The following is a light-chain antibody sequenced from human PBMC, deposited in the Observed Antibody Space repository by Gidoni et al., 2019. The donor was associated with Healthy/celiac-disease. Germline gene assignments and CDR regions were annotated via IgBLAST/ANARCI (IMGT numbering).Light chain of an antibody. V-gene: IGKV1-39*01. CDR3: QQSYSTPKLT. CDR1: QSLSSY. CDR2: AAS. J-gene: IGKJ4*01. Sequence: DIQMTQSPSSLSVSVGDRVTITCRASQSLSSYLNWYQQKPGKAPKLLIYAASSLQSGGPSRFSGSGSGTDFTLTISSLQPEDFATYYCQQSYSTPKLTFGGXTKVEIK.